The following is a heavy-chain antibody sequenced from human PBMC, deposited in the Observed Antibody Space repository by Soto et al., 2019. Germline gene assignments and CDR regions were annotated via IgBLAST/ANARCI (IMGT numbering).Heavy chain of an antibody. V-gene: IGHV3-30-3*01. CDR2: ISYDGSNK. D-gene: IGHD6-6*01. CDR1: GFTFSSYA. J-gene: IGHJ6*02. CDR3: ARGDSSPTLYYYYYGMDV. Sequence: QVQLVESGGGVVQPGRSLRLSCAASGFTFSSYAMHWVRQAPGKGLEWVAVISYDGSNKYYADSVKGRFTISRDNSKNTLYLQMNSLRAENTAVYYCARGDSSPTLYYYYYGMDVWGQGTTVTVSS.